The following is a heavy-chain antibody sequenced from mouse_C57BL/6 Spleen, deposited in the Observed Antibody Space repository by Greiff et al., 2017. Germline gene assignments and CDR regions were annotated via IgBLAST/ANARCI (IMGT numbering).Heavy chain of an antibody. J-gene: IGHJ2*01. CDR1: GYTFTSYW. Sequence: QVQLQQPGAELVMPGASVQLSCKASGYTFTSYWMHWVKQRPGQGLEWIGEIDPSDSYTNYNQKFKGKSTLTVDKSSSTAYMQLSSLTSEDSAVYYCARLSTTDYFDYWGQGTTLTVSS. D-gene: IGHD1-1*01. CDR2: IDPSDSYT. CDR3: ARLSTTDYFDY. V-gene: IGHV1-69*01.